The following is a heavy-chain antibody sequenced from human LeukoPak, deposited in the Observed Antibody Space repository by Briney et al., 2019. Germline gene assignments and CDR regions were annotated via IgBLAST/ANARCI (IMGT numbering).Heavy chain of an antibody. CDR3: ARSLVGATLGYYYYYMDV. Sequence: GESLKISCKGSGYSFTSYWIGWVRQMPGKGLEWMGIIYPGDSDTRYSPSFQGQVTISADKSISTAYLQWSSLKASDTAMYYCARSLVGATLGYYYYYMDVWGKGTTVTVSS. V-gene: IGHV5-51*01. CDR1: GYSFTSYW. J-gene: IGHJ6*03. D-gene: IGHD1-26*01. CDR2: IYPGDSDT.